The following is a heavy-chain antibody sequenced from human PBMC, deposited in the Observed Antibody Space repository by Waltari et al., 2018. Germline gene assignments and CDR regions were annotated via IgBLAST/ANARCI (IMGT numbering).Heavy chain of an antibody. D-gene: IGHD6-6*01. CDR2: IIPIFGTA. J-gene: IGHJ3*02. CDR3: ARSIEYSSSSGADNAFDI. V-gene: IGHV1-69*13. Sequence: QVQLVQSGAEVKKPGSSVKVSCKASGGTFSSYAISWVRQAPGQGLEWMGGIIPIFGTATYAQKFQGRVTITADESTSTAYMELSSLRSEDTAVYYCARSIEYSSSSGADNAFDIWGQGTMVTVSS. CDR1: GGTFSSYA.